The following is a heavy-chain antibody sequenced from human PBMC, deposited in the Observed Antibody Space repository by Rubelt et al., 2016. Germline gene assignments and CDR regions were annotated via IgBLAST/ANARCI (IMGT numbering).Heavy chain of an antibody. CDR3: ARLPGSSTLYDY. CDR2: VSYDGSNK. J-gene: IGHJ4*02. Sequence: SSYAMHWVRQAPGKGLDWVAVVSYDGSNKFYADSVKGRFTISRDTSKNTLYLQMNSLGAEDTAVYYCARLPGSSTLYDYWGQGTLVTVSS. V-gene: IGHV3-30*04. CDR1: SSYA. D-gene: IGHD6-13*01.